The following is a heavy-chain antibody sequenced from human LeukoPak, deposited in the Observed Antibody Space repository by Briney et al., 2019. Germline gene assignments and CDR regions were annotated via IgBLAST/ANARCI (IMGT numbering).Heavy chain of an antibody. J-gene: IGHJ4*02. CDR3: ARASGDAPY. Sequence: PSETLSLTCAVYGGSFSGYYWSWIRQPPGKGLEWIGEINHSGSTNYNPSLKSRVTISVDTSKNQFSLKLSAVTAADTAVYYCARASGDAPYWGQGTLVTVSS. D-gene: IGHD2-15*01. CDR2: INHSGST. CDR1: GGSFSGYY. V-gene: IGHV4-34*01.